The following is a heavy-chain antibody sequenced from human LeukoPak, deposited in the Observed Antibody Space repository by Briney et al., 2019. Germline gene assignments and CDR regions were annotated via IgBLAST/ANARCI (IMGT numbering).Heavy chain of an antibody. V-gene: IGHV4-39*01. D-gene: IGHD3-22*01. CDR2: AYYGGNI. CDR1: GGSISSYY. J-gene: IGHJ3*02. Sequence: PSETLSLTCTVSGGSISSYYWGWIRQPPGKGLEWIGSAYYGGNIYYNPSLKSRVTISVDTSKNQFSLKLSSVTATDTAVYYCARHDSSGPYNAFDIWGQGTMVTVSS. CDR3: ARHDSSGPYNAFDI.